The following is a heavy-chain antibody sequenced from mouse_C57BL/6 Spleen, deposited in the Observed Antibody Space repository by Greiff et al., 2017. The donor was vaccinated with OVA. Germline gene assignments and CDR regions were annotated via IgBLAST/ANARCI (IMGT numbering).Heavy chain of an antibody. V-gene: IGHV2-5*01. CDR2: IWRGGST. Sequence: QVQLKESGPGLVQPSQSLSITCTVSGFSLTSYGVHWVRQSPGKGLEWLGVIWRGGSTDYNAAFMSRLSITKDNSKSQVFFKMNSLQADDTAIYYCAKNGGGDPHYAMDYWGQGTSVTVSS. CDR3: AKNGGGDPHYAMDY. CDR1: GFSLTSYG. J-gene: IGHJ4*01.